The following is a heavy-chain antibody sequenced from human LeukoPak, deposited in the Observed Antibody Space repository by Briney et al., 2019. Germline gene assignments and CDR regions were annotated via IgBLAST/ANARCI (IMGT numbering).Heavy chain of an antibody. CDR3: STYYYDSSV. Sequence: GGSLRLSCAASGFTFSSYGMHWVRQAPGKGLEWVAFIWYDGSNKYYADSVKGRFTISRDNAKNSLYLQMNSLRAEDTAVYYCSTYYYDSSVWGQGTLVTVSS. CDR2: IWYDGSNK. V-gene: IGHV3-33*03. CDR1: GFTFSSYG. J-gene: IGHJ4*02. D-gene: IGHD3-22*01.